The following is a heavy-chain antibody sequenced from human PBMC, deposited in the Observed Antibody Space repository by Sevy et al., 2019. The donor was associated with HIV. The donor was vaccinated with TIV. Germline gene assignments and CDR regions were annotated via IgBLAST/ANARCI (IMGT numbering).Heavy chain of an antibody. J-gene: IGHJ4*02. CDR2: IWFDGRNE. D-gene: IGHD4-17*01. CDR1: GFTFSTYG. V-gene: IGHV3-33*01. CDR3: ARDLEFYDYGDYGPAFNPDY. Sequence: GGSLRLSCAASGFTFSTYGMHWVRQAPGKGLEWLAVIWFDGRNEYYAESVKGRFTISRDIAKNTLHLQMNSLRAEDTAVYYCARDLEFYDYGDYGPAFNPDYWGRGTLVTVSS.